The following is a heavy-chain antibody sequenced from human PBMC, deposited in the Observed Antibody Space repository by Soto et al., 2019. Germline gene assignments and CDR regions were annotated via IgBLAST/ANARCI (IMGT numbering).Heavy chain of an antibody. J-gene: IGHJ6*02. CDR2: IYTSGSS. Sequence: QVQLQESGPGQVKPSETLSLTCTVSGDSIRNYFWSWIRQPAGKGLEWNARIYTSGSSNYNPSLNSRLTMSVDTSKNQVSLNLRSVTAADTAVYYCARDPGTSMIENYYNGMDVWGRGTTVIVSS. CDR3: ARDPGTSMIENYYNGMDV. D-gene: IGHD3-16*01. CDR1: GDSIRNYF. V-gene: IGHV4-4*07.